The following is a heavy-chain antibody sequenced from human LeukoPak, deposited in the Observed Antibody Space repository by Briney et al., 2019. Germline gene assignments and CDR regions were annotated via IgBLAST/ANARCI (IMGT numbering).Heavy chain of an antibody. Sequence: GGSLRLSCAASGFTFSSYGVTWVRQAPGKGLEWVSGISGSGDNTWYGDSVKGRFTISRDNSKKTLDLQMHSLRAEDTAVYYCAKASVWTMVRVVSYFDEWGQGIQVTVSS. CDR3: AKASVWTMVRVVSYFDE. V-gene: IGHV3-23*01. CDR2: ISGSGDNT. J-gene: IGHJ4*02. CDR1: GFTFSSYG. D-gene: IGHD3-10*01.